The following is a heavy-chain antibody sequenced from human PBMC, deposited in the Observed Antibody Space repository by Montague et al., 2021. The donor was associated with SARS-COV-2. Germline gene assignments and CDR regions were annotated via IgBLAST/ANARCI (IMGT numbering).Heavy chain of an antibody. D-gene: IGHD3-3*01. Sequence: NPSLKSRVTISVDTSKNQFSLKLISVTATDTAVSYYASQLPDFWSGIDYWGQGTLVTVS. CDR3: ASQLPDFWSGIDY. J-gene: IGHJ4*02. V-gene: IGHV4-61*07.